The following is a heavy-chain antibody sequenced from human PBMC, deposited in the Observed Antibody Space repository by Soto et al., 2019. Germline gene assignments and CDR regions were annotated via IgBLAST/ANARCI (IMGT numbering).Heavy chain of an antibody. J-gene: IGHJ4*02. CDR2: ITLYNGNT. CDR1: GYTFAGYY. D-gene: IGHD4-17*01. V-gene: IGHV1-2*02. CDR3: ASESYGGEFDY. Sequence: GASVKVSCKASGYTFAGYYMHWVQQAPGQGLERMRWITLYNGNTNYSKKFQGRVTITRDMSPRTAYIELSSLRSEDTAVYYCASESYGGEFDYWGQGTLVTVSS.